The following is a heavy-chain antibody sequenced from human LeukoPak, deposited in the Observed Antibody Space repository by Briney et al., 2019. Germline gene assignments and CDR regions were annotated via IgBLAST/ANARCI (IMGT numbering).Heavy chain of an antibody. CDR2: IYYSGST. CDR3: ARYEQRLAFDY. J-gene: IGHJ4*02. CDR1: GGSISSGDYY. D-gene: IGHD6-19*01. V-gene: IGHV4-30-4*01. Sequence: PSETLSLTCTVSGGSISSGDYYWSWIRQPPGKGLEWIGYIYYSGSTYYNPSLKSRVTISVDTSKNQFSLKLSSVTAADTAVYYCARYEQRLAFDYWGQGTLVTVSS.